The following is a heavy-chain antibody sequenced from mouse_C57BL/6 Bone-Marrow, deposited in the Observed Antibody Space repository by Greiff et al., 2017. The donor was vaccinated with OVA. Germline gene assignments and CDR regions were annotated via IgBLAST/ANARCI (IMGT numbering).Heavy chain of an antibody. CDR3: TRRPPTVEGYYFDY. CDR1: GYTFTSYW. D-gene: IGHD1-1*01. CDR2: IYPGNSDT. J-gene: IGHJ2*01. Sequence: EVQLQQSGTVLARPGASVKMSCKTSGYTFTSYWMHWVKQRPGQGLEWIGAIYPGNSDTSYNQKFKGKAKLTAVTSASTAYMELSSLTNEDSAVDDCTRRPPTVEGYYFDYWGQGTTLTVSS. V-gene: IGHV1-5*01.